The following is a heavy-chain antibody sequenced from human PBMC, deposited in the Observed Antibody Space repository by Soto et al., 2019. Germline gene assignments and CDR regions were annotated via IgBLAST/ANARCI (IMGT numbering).Heavy chain of an antibody. Sequence: QEHLMESGGGLVKPGGSLRLSCAGSGFIFSDYYITWIRRAPGKGLEWVSYINTLSSAIYYADSVKARFTMSRDNAKNSVYFQMNSLRAEDTAVYYCARRLQWQLRPLDSWGRGTLVTVSS. J-gene: IGHJ4*02. V-gene: IGHV3-11*01. CDR3: ARRLQWQLRPLDS. CDR2: INTLSSAI. D-gene: IGHD6-19*01. CDR1: GFIFSDYY.